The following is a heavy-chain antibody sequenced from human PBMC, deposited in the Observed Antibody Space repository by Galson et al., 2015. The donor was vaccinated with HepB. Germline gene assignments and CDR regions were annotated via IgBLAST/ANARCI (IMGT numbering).Heavy chain of an antibody. D-gene: IGHD3-16*02. CDR1: GYTLTDLS. J-gene: IGHJ4*02. V-gene: IGHV1-24*01. Sequence: SVKVSCKVSGYTLTDLSMHWVRQAPGKGLEWMGSFDPEDGETIYAQKFQGRVTMTEDTSTDTAYMELSSLRSEDTAVYYCATGLRLGELSFSDYWGQGTLVTVSS. CDR3: ATGLRLGELSFSDY. CDR2: FDPEDGET.